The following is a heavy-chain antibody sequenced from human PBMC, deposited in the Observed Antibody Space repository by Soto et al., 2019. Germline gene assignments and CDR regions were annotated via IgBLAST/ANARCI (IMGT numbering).Heavy chain of an antibody. CDR2: ITGSGGST. CDR3: ATDPNGDYIGAFDN. Sequence: EVQLLESGGGLVPPGGSLRLSCAASRFTFSSCAMTWARQAPGKGLEWVSSITGSGGSTKYADSVKGRFTISRDNSKNTLYLQMDSLRADDTAVYYCATDPNGDYIGAFDNWGQGTMVTVSS. CDR1: RFTFSSCA. V-gene: IGHV3-23*01. J-gene: IGHJ3*02. D-gene: IGHD4-17*01.